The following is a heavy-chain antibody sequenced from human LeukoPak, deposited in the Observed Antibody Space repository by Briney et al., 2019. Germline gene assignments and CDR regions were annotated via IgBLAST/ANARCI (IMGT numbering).Heavy chain of an antibody. CDR2: ISGSGGST. CDR3: AKRVAVAGTF. D-gene: IGHD6-19*01. V-gene: IGHV3-23*01. Sequence: PGRSLRLSCAASGFTFDDYAMRWVRQAPGKGLEWVSAISGSGGSTYYADSVKGRFTISRDNSKNTLYLQMNSLRAEDTAVYYCAKRVAVAGTFGGQGTLVTVSS. J-gene: IGHJ4*02. CDR1: GFTFDDYA.